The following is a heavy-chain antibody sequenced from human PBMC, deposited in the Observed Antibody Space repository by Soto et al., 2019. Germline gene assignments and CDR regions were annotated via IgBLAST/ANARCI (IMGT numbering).Heavy chain of an antibody. CDR1: GESVIDSY. CDR2: IYYTGST. CDR3: ARSGYYGFVY. Sequence: KALSVTAAYSGESVIDSYGSLIRQPPGKGLEWIGHIYYTGSTNYNPSLRSRVTMSQDTSKNQFSLKLASVTAADTDVYYCARSGYYGFVYWGQGALVTVSS. J-gene: IGHJ4*02. V-gene: IGHV4-59*02. D-gene: IGHD3-10*01.